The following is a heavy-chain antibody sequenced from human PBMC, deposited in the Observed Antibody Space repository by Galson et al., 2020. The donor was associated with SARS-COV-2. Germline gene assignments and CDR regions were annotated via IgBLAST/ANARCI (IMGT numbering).Heavy chain of an antibody. J-gene: IGHJ4*02. CDR1: GFTFSNYA. CDR2: ISGSDYNT. Sequence: GESLKISCAASGFTFSNYAMSWVRQAPGKGLEWVSGISGSDYNTYYADSVKGRFTISRDNSKNTLYLQMNSLRAEDTAVYYCAKRYCSSSSCHWVFFDFWGQGTLVTVSS. V-gene: IGHV3-23*01. CDR3: AKRYCSSSSCHWVFFDF. D-gene: IGHD2-2*01.